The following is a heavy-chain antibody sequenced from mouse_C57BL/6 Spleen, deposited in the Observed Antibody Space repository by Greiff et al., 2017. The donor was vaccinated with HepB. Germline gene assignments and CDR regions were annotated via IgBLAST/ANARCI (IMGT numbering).Heavy chain of an antibody. J-gene: IGHJ4*01. D-gene: IGHD2-4*01. CDR1: GYTFTSYG. CDR2: IYPRSGNT. Sequence: QVQLKESGAELARPGASVKLSCKASGYTFTSYGISWVKQRTGQGLEWIGEIYPRSGNTYYNEKFKGKATLTADKSSSTAYMELRSLTSEDSAVYFCARSRYDYDVTMDYWGQGTSVTVSS. V-gene: IGHV1-81*01. CDR3: ARSRYDYDVTMDY.